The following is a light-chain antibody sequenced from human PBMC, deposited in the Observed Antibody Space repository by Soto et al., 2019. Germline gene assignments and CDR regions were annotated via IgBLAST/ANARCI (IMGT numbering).Light chain of an antibody. CDR1: QSISGS. V-gene: IGKV1-5*03. CDR2: EAS. Sequence: DIQMTQSPSTLSASVGDRVTITCRASQSISGSLAWYQQKPGKAPKLLIYEASNLKSGVPSRFSGSGSGTEYTLTMSSLQPDDSASYYCQQYNGYWTFGQGTRVDIK. J-gene: IGKJ1*01. CDR3: QQYNGYWT.